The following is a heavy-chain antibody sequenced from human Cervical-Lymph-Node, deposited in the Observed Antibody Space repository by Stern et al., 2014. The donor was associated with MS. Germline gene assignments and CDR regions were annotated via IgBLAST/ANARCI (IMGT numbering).Heavy chain of an antibody. CDR1: GFTFSSYW. Sequence: EVQLVESGGGLVQPGGSLRLSCAASGFTFSSYWMHWVRQGPGKGLVWVARSNEDGSIINYADSVEGRFTISRDNAKDTLFLQMNSLRVEDTAVYYCVRSGGFLDYWGQGTLVTVSS. V-gene: IGHV3-74*02. D-gene: IGHD2-15*01. CDR3: VRSGGFLDY. J-gene: IGHJ4*02. CDR2: SNEDGSII.